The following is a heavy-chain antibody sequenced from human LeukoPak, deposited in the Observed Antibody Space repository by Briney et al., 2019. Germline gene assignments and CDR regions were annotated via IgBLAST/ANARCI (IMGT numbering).Heavy chain of an antibody. CDR2: ISGSGGST. V-gene: IGHV3-23*01. Sequence: GGSLRLSCAASGFTFSSYAMSWVRQAPGKGLEWVSAISGSGGSTYYADSVKGRFTISRDNSKNTLYLQVNSLRAEDTAVYYCAKYYYASSGYPYFDYWGQGTLVTVSS. D-gene: IGHD3-22*01. CDR3: AKYYYASSGYPYFDY. CDR1: GFTFSSYA. J-gene: IGHJ4*02.